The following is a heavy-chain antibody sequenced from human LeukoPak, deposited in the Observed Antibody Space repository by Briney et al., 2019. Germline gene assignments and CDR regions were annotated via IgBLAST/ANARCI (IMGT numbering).Heavy chain of an antibody. CDR1: RFTFDEYG. Sequence: GGSLRLSCAASRFTFDEYGMSWVRQTAGKGLEWVSGINWNGRSIGYADSVKGRFTISRDNAKNSLYLQMNSLRAEDTAVYYCARDLYRIVVVPHYFDYWGQGTLVTVSS. V-gene: IGHV3-20*04. D-gene: IGHD3-22*01. CDR3: ARDLYRIVVVPHYFDY. J-gene: IGHJ4*02. CDR2: INWNGRSI.